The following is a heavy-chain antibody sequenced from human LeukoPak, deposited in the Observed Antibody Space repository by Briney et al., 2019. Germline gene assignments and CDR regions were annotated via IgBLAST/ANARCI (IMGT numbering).Heavy chain of an antibody. V-gene: IGHV1-2*02. CDR3: AREGYCSSTSCFFDP. D-gene: IGHD2-2*01. J-gene: IGHJ5*02. Sequence: GASVKASCKASGYTFTSYYMHWVRQAPGQGLEWMGWINPNSGGTNYAQKFQGRVTMTRDTSISTAYMELGRLRSDDTAVYYCAREGYCSSTSCFFDPWGQGTLVTVSS. CDR2: INPNSGGT. CDR1: GYTFTSYY.